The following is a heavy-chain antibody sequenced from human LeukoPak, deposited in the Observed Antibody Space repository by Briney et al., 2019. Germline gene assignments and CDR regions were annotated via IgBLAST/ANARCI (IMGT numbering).Heavy chain of an antibody. J-gene: IGHJ6*03. CDR3: ARDRVGVVPAFYYYYYMDV. CDR2: IKQDGSEK. D-gene: IGHD2-2*01. CDR1: GFTFSSYW. Sequence: PGGSLRLSCAASGFTFSSYWMSWVRQAPGKGLEWVANIKQDGSEKYYVDSVKGRFTISRDNAKNSLYLQMNSLRAEDTAVYYCARDRVGVVPAFYYYYYMDVWGKGTTVTVSS. V-gene: IGHV3-7*01.